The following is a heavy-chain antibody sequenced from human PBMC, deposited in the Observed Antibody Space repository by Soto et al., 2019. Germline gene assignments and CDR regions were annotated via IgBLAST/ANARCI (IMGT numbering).Heavy chain of an antibody. CDR2: ISYDGSNK. D-gene: IGHD3-22*01. Sequence: QVQLVESGGGVVQPGRSLRLSWAASGFTFSSYAMHWVRQAPGKGLEWVAVISYDGSNKYYADSVKGRFTISRDNSKNTLYLQMNSPRAEDTAVYYCARAFGDSSGYRWFDPWGQGTLVTVSS. CDR1: GFTFSSYA. J-gene: IGHJ5*02. V-gene: IGHV3-30-3*01. CDR3: ARAFGDSSGYRWFDP.